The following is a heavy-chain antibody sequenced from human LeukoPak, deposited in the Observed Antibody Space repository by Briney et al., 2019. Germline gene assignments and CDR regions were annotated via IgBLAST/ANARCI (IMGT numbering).Heavy chain of an antibody. CDR2: INHSGST. CDR1: GGSFSGYY. V-gene: IGHV4-34*01. CDR3: ARGMGIAVAGQVGATSGYDY. Sequence: PSETLSLTCAVYGGSFSGYYWSWIRQPPGKGLEWIGEINHSGSTNYNPSLKSRVTISVDTSKNQFSLKLSSVTAEDTAVYYCARGMGIAVAGQVGATSGYDYWGQGTLVTVSS. D-gene: IGHD6-19*01. J-gene: IGHJ4*02.